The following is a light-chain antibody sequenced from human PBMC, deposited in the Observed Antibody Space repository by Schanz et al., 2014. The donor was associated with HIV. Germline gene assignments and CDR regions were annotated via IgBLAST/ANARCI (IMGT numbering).Light chain of an antibody. Sequence: EIVLTQSPGTLSLSPGERATLSCRASQIVSSNYLAWHQQKPGQAPRLLIYGASTRATGIPDRFSGSGSGTDFSLTISRLEPEDFAVYYCQQFGALPQSFGQGTRLEIK. J-gene: IGKJ2*03. CDR1: QIVSSNY. CDR2: GAS. V-gene: IGKV3-20*01. CDR3: QQFGALPQS.